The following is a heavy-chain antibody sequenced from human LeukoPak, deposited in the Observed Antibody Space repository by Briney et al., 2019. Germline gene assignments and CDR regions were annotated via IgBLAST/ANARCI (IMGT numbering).Heavy chain of an antibody. V-gene: IGHV3-15*01. CDR1: GFSFSDAW. Sequence: NAGGSLRLSCTASGFSFSDAWMTWVRQAPGKGLEWVGRIKPIATGGTTEYAAPVKGRFTISRDDSKNTVYLQMNSLESEDKSVYYCTTPPDWGQGTLVTVAT. CDR3: TTPPD. J-gene: IGHJ4*02. CDR2: IKPIATGGTT.